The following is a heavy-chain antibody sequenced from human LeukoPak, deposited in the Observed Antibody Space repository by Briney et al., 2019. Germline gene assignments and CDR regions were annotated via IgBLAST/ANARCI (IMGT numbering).Heavy chain of an antibody. Sequence: GGSLRLSCAASGFTFSSYWMGWVRQAPGKGLEWVAVISYDGSNKYYADSVKGRFTISRDNSKNTLYLQMNSLRAEDTAVYYCARDRVGATDYFDYWGQGTLVTVSS. CDR3: ARDRVGATDYFDY. CDR1: GFTFSSYW. J-gene: IGHJ4*02. V-gene: IGHV3-30-3*01. D-gene: IGHD1-26*01. CDR2: ISYDGSNK.